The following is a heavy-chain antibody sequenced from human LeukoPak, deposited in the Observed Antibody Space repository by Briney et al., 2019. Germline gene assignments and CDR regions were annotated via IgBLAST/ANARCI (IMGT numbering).Heavy chain of an antibody. V-gene: IGHV3-7*01. D-gene: IGHD6-13*01. J-gene: IGHJ6*03. CDR3: AKERTAAGYYYYYMDV. CDR2: IKEDGSEK. CDR1: GFTFSSYW. Sequence: GGSLRLSCAASGFTFSSYWMSWVRQAPGKGLEWVANIKEDGSEKRYVDSVKGRFTISRDNAKNSLYLQMNSLRAEDTAVYYCAKERTAAGYYYYYMDVWGKGTTVTVSS.